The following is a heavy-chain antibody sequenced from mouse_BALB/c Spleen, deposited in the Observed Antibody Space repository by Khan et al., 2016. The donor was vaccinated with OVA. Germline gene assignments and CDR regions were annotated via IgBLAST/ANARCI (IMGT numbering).Heavy chain of an antibody. V-gene: IGHV5-15*02. J-gene: IGHJ4*01. CDR2: ISNLAYSI. Sequence: EVQLVESGGGLVQPGGSRKLSCAASGFTFRDYGMAWVRQAPGKGPEWVAFISNLAYSIYYADTLTGRFTISRENDKNTLYLEMSSLRSEDTAMYYCARSWAMDYWGQGTSVTGSS. CDR1: GFTFRDYG. CDR3: ARSWAMDY.